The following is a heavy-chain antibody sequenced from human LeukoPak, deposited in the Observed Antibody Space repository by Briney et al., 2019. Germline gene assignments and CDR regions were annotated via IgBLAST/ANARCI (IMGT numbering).Heavy chain of an antibody. V-gene: IGHV4-4*07. D-gene: IGHD4-17*01. CDR3: AREGQSPLGDSGHFDY. CDR1: GGSISSYY. CDR2: IYTSGST. Sequence: SETLSLTCTVSGGSISSYYWSWIRQPAGKGLEWIGRIYTSGSTNYNPSLKSRVTMSVDTSKNQFSLKLSSVTAADTAVCYCAREGQSPLGDSGHFDYWGQGTLVTVSS. J-gene: IGHJ4*02.